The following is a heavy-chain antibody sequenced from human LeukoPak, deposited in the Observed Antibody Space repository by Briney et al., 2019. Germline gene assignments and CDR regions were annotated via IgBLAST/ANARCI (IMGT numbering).Heavy chain of an antibody. J-gene: IGHJ4*02. V-gene: IGHV3-30*18. Sequence: GRSLRLSCAASGFTFSSYAMHWGRQAPGKGLEWVAVISYDGDNKYYADSVKGRFTISRDNSKNTLYLQMNSLRAEDTAVYYCAKDGRSGSYLTGFDYWGQGTLVTASS. D-gene: IGHD1-26*01. CDR1: GFTFSSYA. CDR2: ISYDGDNK. CDR3: AKDGRSGSYLTGFDY.